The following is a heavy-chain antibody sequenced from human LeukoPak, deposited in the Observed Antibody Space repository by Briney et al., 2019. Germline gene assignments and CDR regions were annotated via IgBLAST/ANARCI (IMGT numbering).Heavy chain of an antibody. CDR2: TYYRSKWYN. Sequence: SQTLSLTCAISGDSVCSNSAAWNWIRQSPSRGLEWLGRTYYRSKWYNDYAVSVKSRITINPDTSKNQFSLQLNSVTPEDTAVYYCARAPPRTYYDFWSGYSGFDYWGQGTLVTVSS. V-gene: IGHV6-1*01. CDR3: ARAPPRTYYDFWSGYSGFDY. J-gene: IGHJ4*02. CDR1: GDSVCSNSAA. D-gene: IGHD3-3*01.